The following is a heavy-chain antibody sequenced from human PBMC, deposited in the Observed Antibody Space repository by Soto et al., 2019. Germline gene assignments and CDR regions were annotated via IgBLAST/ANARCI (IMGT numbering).Heavy chain of an antibody. CDR3: AKEGVPWFGELLDYFDY. CDR1: GFTFSSYA. V-gene: IGHV3-30*04. CDR2: ISYDGSNK. J-gene: IGHJ4*02. D-gene: IGHD3-10*01. Sequence: QVQLVESGGGVVQPGRSLRLSCAASGFTFSSYAMHWVRQAPGKGLEWVAVISYDGSNKYYADSVKGRFTISRDNSKNTLYLQMNSLRAEDTAVYYCAKEGVPWFGELLDYFDYWGQGTLVTVSS.